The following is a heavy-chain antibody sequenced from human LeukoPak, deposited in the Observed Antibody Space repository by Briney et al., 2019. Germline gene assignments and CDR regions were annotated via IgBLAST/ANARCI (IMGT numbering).Heavy chain of an antibody. CDR2: ISGSGDNT. Sequence: GGSLRLSCAASGFTFSTYAMTWVRQAPGKGLEWASAISGSGDNTYYVDSVKGRFTISRDNSRNTLYLQMNSLRAEDTAVYYCAKDRGYWGQGTLVTVSS. V-gene: IGHV3-23*01. CDR3: AKDRGY. J-gene: IGHJ4*02. CDR1: GFTFSTYA.